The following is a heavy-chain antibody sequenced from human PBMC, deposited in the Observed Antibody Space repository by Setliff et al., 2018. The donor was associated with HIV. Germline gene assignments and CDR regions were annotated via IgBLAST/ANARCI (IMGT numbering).Heavy chain of an antibody. CDR2: IKEDGSET. D-gene: IGHD3-16*01. CDR1: GFTFSTYS. Sequence: PGGSLRLSCAASGFTFSTYSRNWVRQAPGKGLEWVANIKEDGSETFYVDSVKGRFTMSRDNAKNLVYLEMNSLKVEDTAVYYCARDATRGRDFDFWGQGTLVTVSS. J-gene: IGHJ4*02. V-gene: IGHV3-7*01. CDR3: ARDATRGRDFDF.